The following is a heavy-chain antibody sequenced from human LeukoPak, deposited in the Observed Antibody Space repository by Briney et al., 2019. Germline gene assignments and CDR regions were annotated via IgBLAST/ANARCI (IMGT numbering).Heavy chain of an antibody. CDR3: ARARRVVDVLNY. CDR2: INPNSGGT. CDR1: GGTFSSYA. J-gene: IGHJ4*02. Sequence: ASVKVSCKASGGTFSSYAISWVRQAPGQGLEWMGWINPNSGGTNYAQKFQGRVTMTRDTSISTAYMELSRLRSDDTAVYYCARARRVVDVLNYWGQGTLVTVSS. V-gene: IGHV1-2*02. D-gene: IGHD3-10*01.